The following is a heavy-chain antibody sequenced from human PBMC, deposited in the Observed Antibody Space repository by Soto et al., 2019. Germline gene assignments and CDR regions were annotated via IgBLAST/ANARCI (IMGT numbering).Heavy chain of an antibody. J-gene: IGHJ3*02. CDR2: IYYSGST. V-gene: IGHV4-30-4*01. CDR3: ARGSGTNDAFDI. D-gene: IGHD2-15*01. Sequence: SETLSLTCTVSGGSISSGDYYWSWIRQPPGKGLEWIGYIYYSGSTYYNPSLKSRVTISVDTSKNQFSLKLSSVTAADTAVYYCARGSGTNDAFDIWGQGTMVTVSS. CDR1: GGSISSGDYY.